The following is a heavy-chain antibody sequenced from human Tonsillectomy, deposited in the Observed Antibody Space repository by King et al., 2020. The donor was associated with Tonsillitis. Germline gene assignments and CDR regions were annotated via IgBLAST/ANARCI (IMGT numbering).Heavy chain of an antibody. Sequence: QLQESGPGLVKPSETLSLTCTVSGGSISSYYWSWIRQPPGKGLEWIGYIYYSGSTNYNPSLKSRVTISVDTSKNQFSLKLRSVTAADTAVYYCAVGYSSSWLDYWGQGTLVTVSS. D-gene: IGHD6-13*01. CDR2: IYYSGST. CDR3: AVGYSSSWLDY. CDR1: GGSISSYY. J-gene: IGHJ4*02. V-gene: IGHV4-59*01.